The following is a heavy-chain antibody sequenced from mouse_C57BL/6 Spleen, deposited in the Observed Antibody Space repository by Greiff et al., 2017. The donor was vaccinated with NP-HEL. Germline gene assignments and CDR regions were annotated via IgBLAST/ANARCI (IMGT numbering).Heavy chain of an antibody. V-gene: IGHV1-82*01. CDR2: IYPGDGDT. Sequence: QVQLQQSGPELVKPGASVKISCKASGYAFSSSWMNWVKQRPGKGLEWIGRIYPGDGDTNYNGKFKGKATLTADKSSSTAYMQLSSLTSEDSAVYFCARGHYSNYPFDYWGQGTTLTVSS. CDR1: GYAFSSSW. J-gene: IGHJ2*01. D-gene: IGHD2-5*01. CDR3: ARGHYSNYPFDY.